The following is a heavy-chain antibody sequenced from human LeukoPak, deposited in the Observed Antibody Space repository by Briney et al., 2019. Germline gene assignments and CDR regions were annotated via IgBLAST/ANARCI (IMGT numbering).Heavy chain of an antibody. CDR2: INHSGST. CDR1: GGSFSGYY. Sequence: SETLSLTCAVYGGSFSGYYWSWIRQPPGKGLEWIGEINHSGSTNYNPSLKSRVTISVDTSKNQFSLKLSSVTAADTAVYYCAARDTLTPDIVVVPAAPIIYWGQGTLVTVSS. D-gene: IGHD2-2*01. V-gene: IGHV4-34*01. J-gene: IGHJ4*02. CDR3: AARDTLTPDIVVVPAAPIIY.